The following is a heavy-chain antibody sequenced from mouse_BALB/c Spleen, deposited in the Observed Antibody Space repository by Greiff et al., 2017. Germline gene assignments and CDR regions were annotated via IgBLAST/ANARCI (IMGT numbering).Heavy chain of an antibody. V-gene: IGHV14-3*02. Sequence: VQLKESGAELVKPGASVKLSCTASGFNIKDTYMHWVKQRPEQGLEWIGRIDPANGNTKYDPKFQGKATITADTSSNTAYLQLSSLTSEDTAVYYCARRGDYDYDVLYAMDYWGQGTAVTVSS. D-gene: IGHD2-4*01. CDR1: GFNIKDTY. CDR2: IDPANGNT. J-gene: IGHJ4*01. CDR3: ARRGDYDYDVLYAMDY.